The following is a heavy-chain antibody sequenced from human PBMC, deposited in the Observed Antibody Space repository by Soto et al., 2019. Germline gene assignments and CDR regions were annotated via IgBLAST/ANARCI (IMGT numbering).Heavy chain of an antibody. Sequence: GESLKISCKGSGYSFTSYWIGWVRQMPGKGLEWMGIIYPGDSDTRYSPSFQCQVTISADKSISTAYLQWSSLKASDTAMYYCARQSPLVYYYDSSGYPSPFDYWGQGTLVTVSS. CDR2: IYPGDSDT. CDR1: GYSFTSYW. J-gene: IGHJ4*02. CDR3: ARQSPLVYYYDSSGYPSPFDY. D-gene: IGHD3-22*01. V-gene: IGHV5-51*01.